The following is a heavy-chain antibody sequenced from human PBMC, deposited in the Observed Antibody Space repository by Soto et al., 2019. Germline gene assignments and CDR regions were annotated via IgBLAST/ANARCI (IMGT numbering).Heavy chain of an antibody. D-gene: IGHD1-26*01. V-gene: IGHV3-23*01. J-gene: IGHJ5*02. CDR3: ARSEGAEGVVWFDT. Sequence: EVQLLESGGDLVQPGGSLRVSCVASGFSFSNYAMSWVRQAPGKGLEWVSGIRGSGTETHYADSVKGRFTISRDKSKNTLYLEMHCLHVGDTAVYYCARSEGAEGVVWFDTWGQGTLVTVSS. CDR1: GFSFSNYA. CDR2: IRGSGTET.